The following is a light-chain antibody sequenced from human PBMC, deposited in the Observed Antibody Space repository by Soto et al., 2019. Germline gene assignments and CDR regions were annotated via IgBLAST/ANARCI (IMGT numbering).Light chain of an antibody. Sequence: EARVAITCRASQSISSWLAWYQQKPGKAPKFLIYDASNLESGVPSRFSGSGSGTEFTLTISSLQPDDFATYCCQQYSSYWTFGQGTKVDI. CDR2: DAS. J-gene: IGKJ1*01. CDR1: QSISSW. V-gene: IGKV1-5*01. CDR3: QQYSSYWT.